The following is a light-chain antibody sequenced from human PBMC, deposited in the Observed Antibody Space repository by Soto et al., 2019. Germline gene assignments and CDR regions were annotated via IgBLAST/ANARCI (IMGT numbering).Light chain of an antibody. CDR3: QQYRT. CDR1: QSVSGW. CDR2: AAS. V-gene: IGKV1-5*01. Sequence: DIQMTQSPSTLSASVGDTVTVTCRASQSVSGWLAWYQQKPGEAPKLLIYAASTLQSGVPSRFSGSGSGTEFTLTISSLQPEDFATYYCQQYRTFGQGTKVDIK. J-gene: IGKJ1*01.